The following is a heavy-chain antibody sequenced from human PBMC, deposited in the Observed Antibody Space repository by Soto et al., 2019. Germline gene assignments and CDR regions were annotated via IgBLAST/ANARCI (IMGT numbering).Heavy chain of an antibody. J-gene: IGHJ5*02. CDR1: GFTFSSYA. CDR3: ARDQSAAGTGWFDP. Sequence: QVQLVESGGGVVQPGRSLRLSCAASGFTFSSYAMHWVRQAPGKGLEWVAVISCDGSNKYYADSVKGRFTISRENSKNTLYLQMNSLRAEDTAVYYCARDQSAAGTGWFDPWGQGTLVTVSS. D-gene: IGHD6-13*01. CDR2: ISCDGSNK. V-gene: IGHV3-30-3*01.